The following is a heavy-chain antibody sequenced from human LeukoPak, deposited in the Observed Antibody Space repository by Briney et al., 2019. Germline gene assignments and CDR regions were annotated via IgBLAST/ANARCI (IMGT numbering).Heavy chain of an antibody. D-gene: IGHD5-24*01. V-gene: IGHV3-7*03. CDR1: GFSLGSYW. CDR2: INQDASRK. CDR3: VREGPNLFEY. Sequence: PGGSLRLSCTASGFSLGSYWMSWVRQAPGKGLEWVANINQDASRKYYAGSVTGRFSVSRDNAQNSLHLQMDSLRAEDMAVYYCVREGPNLFEYWGQGTLVTVSS. J-gene: IGHJ4*02.